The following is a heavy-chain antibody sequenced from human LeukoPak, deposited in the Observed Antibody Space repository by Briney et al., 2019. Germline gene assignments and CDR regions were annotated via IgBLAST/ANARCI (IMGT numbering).Heavy chain of an antibody. CDR1: GFTFSSYA. CDR3: TKEYDYSGYLGQGRGYFDY. J-gene: IGHJ4*02. Sequence: GGSLRLSSGASGFTFSSYAMAWVRQAPGEGLEWGSAIRGTVSSTYYADSVKGRFTISRDNSKSTLYLQMNSLRAEDTAIYFCTKEYDYSGYLGQGRGYFDYWGQGTLVTVSS. D-gene: IGHD3-22*01. CDR2: IRGTVSST. V-gene: IGHV3-23*01.